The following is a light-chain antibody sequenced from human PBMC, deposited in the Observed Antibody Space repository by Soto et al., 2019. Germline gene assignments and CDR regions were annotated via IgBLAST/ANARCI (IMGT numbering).Light chain of an antibody. CDR3: QSYDSSLSGYV. J-gene: IGLJ1*01. V-gene: IGLV1-40*01. CDR2: GNS. Sequence: VLTQQPSVSGAPGQRVTISCTGSSSNIGAGYDVHWYQQLPGTAPKLLIYGNSNRPSGVPDRFSGSKSGTSASLAITGLQAEDEADYYCQSYDSSLSGYVFGIGTKLTVL. CDR1: SSNIGAGYD.